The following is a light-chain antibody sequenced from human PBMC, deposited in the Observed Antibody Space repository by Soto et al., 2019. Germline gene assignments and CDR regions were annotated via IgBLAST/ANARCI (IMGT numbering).Light chain of an antibody. V-gene: IGLV1-47*01. Sequence: QSVLTQPPSASGTPGQRVTISCSGSSSNIGSNYVYWYQQLPGTAPKLLIYRNNQRPSGVPDRFSGSKSGTSASLAISGLRSEDEADYYCQTWDSSVVFGGGTKVTVL. J-gene: IGLJ2*01. CDR2: RNN. CDR1: SSNIGSNY. CDR3: QTWDSSVV.